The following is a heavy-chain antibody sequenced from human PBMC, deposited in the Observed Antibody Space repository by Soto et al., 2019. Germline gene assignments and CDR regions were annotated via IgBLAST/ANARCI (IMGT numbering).Heavy chain of an antibody. CDR3: ARLSFYYGSKIFQPRDY. D-gene: IGHD3-10*01. CDR1: GGSISSNNW. Sequence: SETLSLTCAVSGGSISSNNWWTWVRQPPGKGLEWIGEIYYSGSTNYNPSLKSRVTILIDKSKNQFSLKLSSVTAADTAVYYCARLSFYYGSKIFQPRDYWGQGIVVTVSS. J-gene: IGHJ4*02. CDR2: IYYSGST. V-gene: IGHV4-4*02.